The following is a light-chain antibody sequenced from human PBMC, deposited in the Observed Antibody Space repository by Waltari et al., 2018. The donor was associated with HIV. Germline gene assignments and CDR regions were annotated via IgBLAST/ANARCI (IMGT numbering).Light chain of an antibody. J-gene: IGLJ3*02. CDR3: AAWDDSLSGWV. Sequence: QSVLPQPPSASGTPGPRVTISCSGSSSNIGSNYVYWYQQLPGTAPKLLIYRNNQRPSGVPDRFSGSKSGTSASLVISGLRSEDEADYYCAAWDDSLSGWVFGGGTKLTVL. CDR1: SSNIGSNY. V-gene: IGLV1-47*01. CDR2: RNN.